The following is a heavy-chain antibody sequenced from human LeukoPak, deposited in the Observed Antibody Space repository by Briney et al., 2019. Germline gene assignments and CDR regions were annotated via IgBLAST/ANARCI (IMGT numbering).Heavy chain of an antibody. CDR1: GGSFSGYY. CDR2: INHSGST. J-gene: IGHJ5*02. CDR3: ARNRWFDP. V-gene: IGHV4-34*01. D-gene: IGHD2/OR15-2a*01. Sequence: SETLSLTCAVYGGSFSGYYWSWIRQPPGKGLEWIGEINHSGSTNYNPSLKSRATISVDTSKNQFSLKLSSVTAADTAVYYCARNRWFDPWGQGTLVTVSS.